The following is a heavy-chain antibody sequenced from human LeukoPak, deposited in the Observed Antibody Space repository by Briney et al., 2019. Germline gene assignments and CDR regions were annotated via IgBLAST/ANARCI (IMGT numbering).Heavy chain of an antibody. J-gene: IGHJ6*02. V-gene: IGHV3-64*01. CDR2: IISNGGIT. CDR1: GFTFSSYA. D-gene: IGHD6-13*01. CDR3: ARVGYTSYYYYGMDV. Sequence: GGSLRLSCAASGFTFSSYAMHWVRQAPGKGLEYVSAIISNGGITYYASSVKGRFTISRDTSHNTLYLQMRSLRAEDMAVYYCARVGYTSYYYYGMDVWGQGTTVTVSS.